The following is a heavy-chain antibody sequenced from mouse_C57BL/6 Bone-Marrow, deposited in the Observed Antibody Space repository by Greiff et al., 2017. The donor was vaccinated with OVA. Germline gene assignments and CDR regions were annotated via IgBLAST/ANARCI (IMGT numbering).Heavy chain of an antibody. CDR1: GFTFSDYG. CDR3: ASSYYSNLYAMDY. CDR2: ISSGSSTI. J-gene: IGHJ4*01. D-gene: IGHD2-5*01. V-gene: IGHV5-17*01. Sequence: DVMLVESGGGLVKPGGSLKLSCAASGFTFSDYGMHWVRQAPEKGLEWVAYISSGSSTIYYADTVKGRFTISRDNAKNTLFLQMTSLRSEDTAMYYCASSYYSNLYAMDYWGQGTSVTVSS.